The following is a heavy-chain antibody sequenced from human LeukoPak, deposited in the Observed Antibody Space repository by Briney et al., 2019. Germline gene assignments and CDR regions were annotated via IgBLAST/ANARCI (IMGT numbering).Heavy chain of an antibody. D-gene: IGHD2-21*01. J-gene: IGHJ4*02. CDR3: ARDDCGDTCYPGGY. Sequence: ASVKVSCKASGYIFTKYVVHWVRQAPGQRPEGMGWIKAGNGDTKYSQNFQDRLTITRDTSASTVYTELSSLTSEDTALYYCARDDCGDTCYPGGYWGQGTLVTVSS. CDR2: IKAGNGDT. V-gene: IGHV1-3*01. CDR1: GYIFTKYV.